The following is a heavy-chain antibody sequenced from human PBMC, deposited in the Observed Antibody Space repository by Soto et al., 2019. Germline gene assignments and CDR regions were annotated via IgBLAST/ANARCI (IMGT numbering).Heavy chain of an antibody. Sequence: GASVKVSCKASGYTFTSYGISWVRQAPGQGLEWMGWISAYNGNTNYAQKFQGRVTMTRNTSISTAYMELSSLRSEDTAVHYCARVTAARRGYNWFDPWGQGTLVTVSS. CDR1: GYTFTSYG. CDR3: ARVTAARRGYNWFDP. J-gene: IGHJ5*02. D-gene: IGHD6-6*01. V-gene: IGHV1-18*01. CDR2: ISAYNGNT.